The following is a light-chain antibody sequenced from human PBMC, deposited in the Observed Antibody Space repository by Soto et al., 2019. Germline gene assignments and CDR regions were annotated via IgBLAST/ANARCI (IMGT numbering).Light chain of an antibody. V-gene: IGKV1-5*03. CDR2: KAS. CDR3: QQYTSYPYT. CDR1: QSIHSW. Sequence: DIQMTQSPSTLSASVGDRVTITCRASQSIHSWLAWYQQKPGKAPKLLIYKASSLESGVPSRVSGSGSGTEFTLTISSLQSDDFAAYYCQQYTSYPYTFGQGTKLVIK. J-gene: IGKJ2*01.